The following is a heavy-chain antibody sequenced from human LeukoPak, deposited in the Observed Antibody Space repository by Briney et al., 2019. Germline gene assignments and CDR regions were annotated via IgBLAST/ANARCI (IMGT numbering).Heavy chain of an antibody. CDR1: GGSISSGGYY. V-gene: IGHV4-31*03. D-gene: IGHD2-15*01. CDR2: IYYSGST. J-gene: IGHJ5*02. Sequence: SETLSLTCTVSGGSISSGGYYWSWIRQHPGKGLEWIEYIYYSGSTYYNPSLKSRVTISLDTSKNQFSLKLSSVTAADTAVYYCAREKVVVVANWFDPWGQGTLVTVSS. CDR3: AREKVVVVANWFDP.